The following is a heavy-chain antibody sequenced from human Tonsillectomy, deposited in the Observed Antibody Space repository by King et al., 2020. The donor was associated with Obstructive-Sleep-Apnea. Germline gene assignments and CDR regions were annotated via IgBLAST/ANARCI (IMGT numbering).Heavy chain of an antibody. D-gene: IGHD5-24*01. CDR1: GFTFSSYA. Sequence: VQLVESGGGVVQPGRSLRLSCAASGFTFSSYAMHRVRQAPGKGLEWVAVISYDGSNKYYADSVKGRFTISRDNSKNTLYLQMNSLRAEDTAVYYCARGGDGYNYGFDYWGQGTLVTVSS. CDR3: ARGGDGYNYGFDY. CDR2: ISYDGSNK. J-gene: IGHJ4*02. V-gene: IGHV3-30*04.